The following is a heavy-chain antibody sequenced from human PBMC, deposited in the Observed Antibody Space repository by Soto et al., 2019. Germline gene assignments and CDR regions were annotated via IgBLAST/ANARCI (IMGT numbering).Heavy chain of an antibody. CDR2: IYYSGST. J-gene: IGHJ4*02. CDR3: ARVRRDGYNIFDY. CDR1: GGSISSYY. D-gene: IGHD5-12*01. Sequence: TSETLSLTCTVSGGSISSYYWSWIRQPPGKGLEWIGYIYYSGSTNYNPSLKSRVTISVDTSKNQFSLKLSSVTAADTAVYYCARVRRDGYNIFDYWGQGTLVTVS. V-gene: IGHV4-59*01.